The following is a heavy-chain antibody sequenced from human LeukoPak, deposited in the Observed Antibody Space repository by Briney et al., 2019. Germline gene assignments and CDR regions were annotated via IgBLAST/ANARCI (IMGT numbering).Heavy chain of an antibody. CDR1: GYTFTSYG. D-gene: IGHD2-15*01. CDR2: ISVYNGNT. J-gene: IGHJ4*02. CDR3: ARDWGSRGSPGYFDY. Sequence: GASVKVSCKASGYTFTSYGISWVRQAPGQGLEWMGWISVYNGNTKYVQKVQGRVTMTTDTSTSTAYMELRSLRSDDTAVYYCARDWGSRGSPGYFDYWGQGTLVTVSS. V-gene: IGHV1-18*01.